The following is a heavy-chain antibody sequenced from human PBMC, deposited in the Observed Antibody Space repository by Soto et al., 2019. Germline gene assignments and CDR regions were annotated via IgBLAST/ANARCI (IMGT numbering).Heavy chain of an antibody. CDR1: GGSVSGYY. V-gene: IGHV4-59*08. J-gene: IGHJ6*01. Sequence: SETLSLTCTVSGGSVSGYYWSWVRQPPGKGLEWIGYIYYRGTTIYSPSLDRRVTLSVDTAKDQVSLKLTSVTPADTAVYYCARHPTIARFENGLDVWGHGTMVTVSS. CDR2: IYYRGTT. D-gene: IGHD1-1*01. CDR3: ARHPTIARFENGLDV.